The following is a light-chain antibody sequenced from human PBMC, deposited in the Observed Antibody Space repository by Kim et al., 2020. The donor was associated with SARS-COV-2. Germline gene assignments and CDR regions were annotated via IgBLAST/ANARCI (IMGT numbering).Light chain of an antibody. J-gene: IGKJ1*01. Sequence: ASVGDRVTITCRASQGVSTWLAWYQQKPGKAPNLLIYSASSLQSGVPSRFSGNGSGTDFTLTINSLQPDDFATYYCQQADSFPRTFGQGTKVDIK. CDR3: QQADSFPRT. V-gene: IGKV1-12*01. CDR2: SAS. CDR1: QGVSTW.